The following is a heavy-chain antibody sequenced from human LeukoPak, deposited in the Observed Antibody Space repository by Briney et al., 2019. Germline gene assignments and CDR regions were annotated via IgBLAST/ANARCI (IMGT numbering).Heavy chain of an antibody. Sequence: PGGSLRLSCTASGFTFGDYAMSWVRQAPGKGLEWVGFIRSKAYGGTTEYAASVKGRFTISRDDSKSIAYLQMNSLKTEDTAVYYCTRVDLGVVAYYYYYYMDVWGKGITVTVSS. J-gene: IGHJ6*03. CDR2: IRSKAYGGTT. V-gene: IGHV3-49*04. D-gene: IGHD3-22*01. CDR3: TRVDLGVVAYYYYYYMDV. CDR1: GFTFGDYA.